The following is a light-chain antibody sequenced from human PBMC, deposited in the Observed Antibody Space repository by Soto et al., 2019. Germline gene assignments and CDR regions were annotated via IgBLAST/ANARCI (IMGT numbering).Light chain of an antibody. CDR2: DAS. CDR3: QQRSVWPIT. Sequence: EMVLTQSPATLSFSPGERATFSCRADQKIGSSLVWSKQKPGQSHRLLIYDASHRATGVTARVSGSGSGTDFTLTIRSLEPEDFAVYDCQQRSVWPITFGQGRRLEVK. J-gene: IGKJ5*01. V-gene: IGKV3-11*01. CDR1: QKIGSS.